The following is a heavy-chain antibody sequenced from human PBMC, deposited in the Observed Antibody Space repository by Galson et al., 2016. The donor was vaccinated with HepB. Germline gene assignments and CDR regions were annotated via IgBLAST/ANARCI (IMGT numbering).Heavy chain of an antibody. CDR3: ARDPRKIRYQLLEIYYYYYAMDV. J-gene: IGHJ6*02. Sequence: SVKVSCKASGYTFTTYGISWVRQAPGQGLEWMGWISAYNGNTNYAQKLQGRVTMTPDTSTSTAYMELRSLRPDDTAVYYCARDPRKIRYQLLEIYYYYYAMDVWGQGTTVTVSS. CDR2: ISAYNGNT. V-gene: IGHV1-18*01. CDR1: GYTFTTYG. D-gene: IGHD2-2*01.